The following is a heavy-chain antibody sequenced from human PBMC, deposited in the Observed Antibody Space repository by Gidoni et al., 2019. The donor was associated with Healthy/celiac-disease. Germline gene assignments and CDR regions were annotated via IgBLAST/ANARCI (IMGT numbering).Heavy chain of an antibody. CDR1: GYTFTSYA. V-gene: IGHV1-3*01. CDR3: ARDRDGRGNKQFDY. CDR2: INAGNGNA. J-gene: IGHJ4*02. D-gene: IGHD1-1*01. Sequence: QVQLVQSGAEGKKPGASVKVSCKASGYTFTSYAMHWVRQAPGQRLEWMGWINAGNGNAKYSQKFQGRVTITSDTSAGTAYMELSSLRSEDTAVYYCARDRDGRGNKQFDYWCQGTLVTVSS.